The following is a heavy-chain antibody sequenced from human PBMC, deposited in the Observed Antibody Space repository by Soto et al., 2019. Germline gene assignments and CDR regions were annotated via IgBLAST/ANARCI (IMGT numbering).Heavy chain of an antibody. J-gene: IGHJ4*02. V-gene: IGHV4-34*01. D-gene: IGHD3-3*01. CDR1: GGSFSGYY. CDR3: ARGSRKQLFGVVTLDY. Sequence: QVQLQQWGAGLLKPSETLSLTCAVYGGSFSGYYWSWIRQPPGKGLEWIGEINHRGSNNYNPSLKSRVTISVDTSKNQFSLKLSSVTAADTAVYYCARGSRKQLFGVVTLDYWGQGTLVTVSS. CDR2: INHRGSN.